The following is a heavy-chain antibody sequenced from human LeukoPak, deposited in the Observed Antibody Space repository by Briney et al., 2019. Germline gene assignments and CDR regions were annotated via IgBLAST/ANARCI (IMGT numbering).Heavy chain of an antibody. J-gene: IGHJ3*02. V-gene: IGHV3-20*04. Sequence: GGSLRLSCTVSGFTVSTNSWSWVRQAPGKGLEWVSGINWNVGSTCYADSVKGRFTISRDNAKNSLFLQMNSLRAEDTAVYYCARDGFRIDAFDIWGQGTMVTVSS. CDR2: INWNVGST. CDR3: ARDGFRIDAFDI. D-gene: IGHD5-12*01. CDR1: GFTVSTNS.